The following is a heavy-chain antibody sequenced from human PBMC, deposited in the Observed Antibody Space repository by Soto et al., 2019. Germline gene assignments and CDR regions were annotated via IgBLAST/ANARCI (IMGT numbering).Heavy chain of an antibody. CDR1: GGSISSYY. Sequence: QVHLQESGPGLVKPSETLSLTCTVSGGSISSYYWSWIRQPPGKGLEWIGYVYYSGSTNYNPSLKRPVTISVXXSXNXXSLQLSSVTAADTAVYYCATNYYGSGSSYYYGMDVWGQGTTVTVSS. D-gene: IGHD3-10*01. CDR3: ATNYYGSGSSYYYGMDV. V-gene: IGHV4-59*01. J-gene: IGHJ6*02. CDR2: VYYSGST.